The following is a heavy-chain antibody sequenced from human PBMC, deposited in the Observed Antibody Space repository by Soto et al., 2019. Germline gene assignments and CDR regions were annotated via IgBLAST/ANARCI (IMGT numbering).Heavy chain of an antibody. CDR2: ISNSGTS. Sequence: SLTCSVSGGSISSYYWNLIRQAPGKGLEWIGYISNSGTSYYNPSLRGRVTISADTSKNQFSLKMTSVTAADTAVYFCARERFTMTGGVITTAWFDPWGPGTRVTVSS. CDR1: GGSISSYY. D-gene: IGHD3-16*02. CDR3: ARERFTMTGGVITTAWFDP. J-gene: IGHJ5*02. V-gene: IGHV4-59*01.